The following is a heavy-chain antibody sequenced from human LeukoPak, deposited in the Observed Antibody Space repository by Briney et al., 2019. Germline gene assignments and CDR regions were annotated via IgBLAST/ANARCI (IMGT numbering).Heavy chain of an antibody. J-gene: IGHJ5*02. CDR1: GFTFSSYE. V-gene: IGHV3-48*03. CDR2: ISSSGSTI. CDR3: ARDRFLANWFDP. Sequence: GGSLRLSCAASGFTFSSYEMNWVRQAPGKGLEWVSYISSSGSTIYYADSVKGRFTISRDNAENSLYLQMNSLRAEDTAVYYCARDRFLANWFDPWGQGTLVTVSS. D-gene: IGHD2/OR15-2a*01.